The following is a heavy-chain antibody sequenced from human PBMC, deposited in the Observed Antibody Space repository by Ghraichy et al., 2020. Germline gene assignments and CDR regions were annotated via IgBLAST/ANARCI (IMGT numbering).Heavy chain of an antibody. D-gene: IGHD1-26*01. CDR2: ISGSGGST. CDR1: GFTFSSYA. Sequence: GGSLRLSCAASGFTFSSYAMSWVRQAPGKGLEWVSAISGSGGSTYYADSVKGRFTISRDNSKNTLYLPMNRLRAEETSVYYCAKAYSGSYGLDYWGQGTLVTVSS. V-gene: IGHV3-23*01. CDR3: AKAYSGSYGLDY. J-gene: IGHJ4*02.